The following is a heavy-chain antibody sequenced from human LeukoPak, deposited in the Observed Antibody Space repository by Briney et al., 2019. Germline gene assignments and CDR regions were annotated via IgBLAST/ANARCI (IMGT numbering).Heavy chain of an antibody. V-gene: IGHV1-18*01. J-gene: IGHJ4*02. CDR2: ISIDNGNT. CDR3: ARISGTYYYLFDF. CDR1: GYSFTSHG. D-gene: IGHD3-22*01. Sequence: ASVKVSCKASGYSFTSHGITWVRQAPGQGLEWMGWISIDNGNTNYAQSLQDRVTLTADTFTRTAYLELRSLRSDDTAVYYCARISGTYYYLFDFWGQGTLVTVSS.